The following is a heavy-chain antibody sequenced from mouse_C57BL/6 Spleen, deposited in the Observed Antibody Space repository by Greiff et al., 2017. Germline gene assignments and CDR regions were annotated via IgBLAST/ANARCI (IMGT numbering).Heavy chain of an antibody. Sequence: QVQLQQPGAELVRPGSSVKLSCKASGYTFTSYWMDWVKQRPGQGLEWIGNIYPSDSETHYNQKFKDKATLTVDKSSSTAYMQLSSLTSEDSAVYYCAREENGPFAYWGQGTLVTVSA. J-gene: IGHJ3*01. CDR3: AREENGPFAY. CDR2: IYPSDSET. CDR1: GYTFTSYW. D-gene: IGHD1-1*02. V-gene: IGHV1-61*01.